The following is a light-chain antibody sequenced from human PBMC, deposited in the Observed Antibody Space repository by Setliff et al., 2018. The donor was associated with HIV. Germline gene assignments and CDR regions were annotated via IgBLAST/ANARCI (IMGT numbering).Light chain of an antibody. V-gene: IGLV1-40*01. CDR2: GDS. CDR1: SSNIGAGYD. Sequence: QSALTQPPSVSGAPGQRVTISCTGSSSNIGAGYDVHWYQQLPGTAPKLLINGDSNRPSGVPDRFSGSKSGTSASLAITGLQAEDESDYYCSSYAGSNNYVFGTGTKVTVL. J-gene: IGLJ1*01. CDR3: SSYAGSNNYV.